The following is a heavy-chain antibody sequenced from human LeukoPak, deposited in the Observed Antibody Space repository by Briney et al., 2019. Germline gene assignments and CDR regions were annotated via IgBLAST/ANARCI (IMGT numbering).Heavy chain of an antibody. D-gene: IGHD4-17*01. CDR3: ARTYGDYRFDY. CDR1: GVSISSSNYY. V-gene: IGHV4-61*01. CDR2: VYYTGST. J-gene: IGHJ4*02. Sequence: PSETLSLTCTVSGVSISSSNYYWSWIRQPPGKGLEWVAFVYYTGSTSYNPSLKSRVTVSVDTSKNQFSLKLSSVTAADTAVYYCARTYGDYRFDYWGQGTLVTVSS.